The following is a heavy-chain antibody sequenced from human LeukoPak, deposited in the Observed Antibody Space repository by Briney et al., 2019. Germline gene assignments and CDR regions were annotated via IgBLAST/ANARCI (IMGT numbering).Heavy chain of an antibody. CDR2: IYHSGST. Sequence: SETLSLTCAVYGGSFSGYYWSWIRQPPGKGLEWIGYIYHSGSTYYNPSLKSRVTISVDRSKNQFSLKLSSVTAADTAVYYCARGGYDILTGYSPNNWFDPWGQGTLVTVSS. CDR1: GGSFSGYY. V-gene: IGHV4-34*01. D-gene: IGHD3-9*01. J-gene: IGHJ5*02. CDR3: ARGGYDILTGYSPNNWFDP.